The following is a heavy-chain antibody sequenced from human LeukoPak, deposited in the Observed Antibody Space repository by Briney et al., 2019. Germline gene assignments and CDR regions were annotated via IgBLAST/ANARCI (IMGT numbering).Heavy chain of an antibody. D-gene: IGHD6-19*01. CDR2: INPNSGGT. CDR1: GYTFTSYD. Sequence: ASVKVSCKASGYTFTSYDINWVRQATGQGLEWMGWINPNSGGTNYAQKFQGRVTMTRDTSISTAYMELSRLRSDDTAVYYCARERYSSPPSDPWGQGTLVTVSS. CDR3: ARERYSSPPSDP. V-gene: IGHV1-2*02. J-gene: IGHJ5*02.